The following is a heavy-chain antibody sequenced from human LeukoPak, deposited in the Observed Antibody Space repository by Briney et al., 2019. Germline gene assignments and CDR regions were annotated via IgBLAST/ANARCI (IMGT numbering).Heavy chain of an antibody. D-gene: IGHD3-3*01. Sequence: PGGSLRLSCAASGFTFSSYGMHWVRQAPVKGLEWVAVIWYDGSNKYYADSVKGRFTISRDNSKNTLYLQMNSLRAEDTAVYYCAREKDSNLNVLRFLEWSPAGPFDPWGQGTLVTVSS. V-gene: IGHV3-33*01. CDR2: IWYDGSNK. CDR1: GFTFSSYG. CDR3: AREKDSNLNVLRFLEWSPAGPFDP. J-gene: IGHJ5*02.